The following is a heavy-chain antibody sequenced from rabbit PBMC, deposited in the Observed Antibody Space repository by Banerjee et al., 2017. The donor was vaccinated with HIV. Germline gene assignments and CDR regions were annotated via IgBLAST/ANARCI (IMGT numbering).Heavy chain of an antibody. D-gene: IGHD2-1*01. CDR3: VREGDDYGDYYFNL. Sequence: QEQLKETGGGLVQPGGSLTLSCKASGFDFSSYGVSWVRQAPGKGLEWIGYIDPVFGSTYYASWVNGRFTISSHNAQNTLYLQLNSLTAADTATYFCVREGDDYGDYYFNLWGPGTLVTVS. V-gene: IGHV1S47*01. CDR1: GFDFSSYG. J-gene: IGHJ4*01. CDR2: IDPVFGST.